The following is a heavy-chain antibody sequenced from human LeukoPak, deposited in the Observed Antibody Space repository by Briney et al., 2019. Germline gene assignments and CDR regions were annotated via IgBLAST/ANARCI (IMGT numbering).Heavy chain of an antibody. D-gene: IGHD6-13*01. V-gene: IGHV3-48*03. CDR3: ARGGSSWYEYFQH. J-gene: IGHJ1*01. CDR2: ISSSGSTI. CDR1: GFTFSSYE. Sequence: EPGGSLRLSCAASGFTFSSYEMNWVRQAPGKGLEWASYISSSGSTIYYADSVKGRFTISRDNAKNSLYLQMNSLKAEDTAVYYYARGGSSWYEYFQHWGQGTLVTVSS.